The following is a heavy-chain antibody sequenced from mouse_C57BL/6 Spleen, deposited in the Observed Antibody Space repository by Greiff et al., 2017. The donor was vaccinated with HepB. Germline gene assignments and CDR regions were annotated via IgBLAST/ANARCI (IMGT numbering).Heavy chain of an antibody. CDR3: ARQSYYYGSSGWYFDV. V-gene: IGHV1-55*01. D-gene: IGHD1-1*01. J-gene: IGHJ1*03. CDR2: IYPGSGST. CDR1: GYTFTSYW. Sequence: VQLQQPGAELVKPGASVKMSCKASGYTFTSYWITWVKQRPGQGLEWIGDIYPGSGSTNYNEKFKSKATLTVDTSSSTAYMQLSSLTSEDSAVYYCARQSYYYGSSGWYFDVWGTGTTVTVSS.